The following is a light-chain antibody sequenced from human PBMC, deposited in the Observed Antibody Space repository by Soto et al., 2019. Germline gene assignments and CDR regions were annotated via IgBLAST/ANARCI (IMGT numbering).Light chain of an antibody. Sequence: QSVLTQPPSASGTPGQRVTISCSGSSSNIGSNTINWYQQLPGTAPKLLIYSNNQRPSGLPDRFSGSKSGTSASLAISGLQSEDEADYYCAAWDDRLNGYVFGTGTKVTVL. CDR3: AAWDDRLNGYV. J-gene: IGLJ1*01. V-gene: IGLV1-44*01. CDR1: SSNIGSNT. CDR2: SNN.